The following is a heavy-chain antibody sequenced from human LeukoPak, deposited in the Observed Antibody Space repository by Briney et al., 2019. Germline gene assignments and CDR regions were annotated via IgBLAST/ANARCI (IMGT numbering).Heavy chain of an antibody. V-gene: IGHV1-18*01. CDR3: ATAAYSSGWKYFDY. CDR2: TSAYNGNT. CDR1: GYTFTSYG. J-gene: IGHJ4*02. D-gene: IGHD6-19*01. Sequence: ASVKVSCKASGYTFTSYGISWVRQAPGQGLEWMGWTSAYNGNTNYAQKLQGRVTMTTDTSTSTAYMELRSLRSDDTAVYYCATAAYSSGWKYFDYWGQGTLVTVSS.